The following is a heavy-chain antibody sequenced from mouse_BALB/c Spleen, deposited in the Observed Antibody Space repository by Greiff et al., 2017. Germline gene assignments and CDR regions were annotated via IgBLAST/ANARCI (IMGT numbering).Heavy chain of an antibody. J-gene: IGHJ2*01. CDR2: IDPANGNT. D-gene: IGHD2-3*01. CDR1: GFNIKDTY. CDR3: ARDGYYLYYFAY. V-gene: IGHV14-3*02. Sequence: EVQLQQSGAELVKPGASVKLSCTASGFNIKDTYMHWVKQRPEQGLEWIGRIDPANGNTKYDPKFQGKATITADTSSNTAYLQLSSLTSEDTAVYYCARDGYYLYYFAYWGQGTTLTVSA.